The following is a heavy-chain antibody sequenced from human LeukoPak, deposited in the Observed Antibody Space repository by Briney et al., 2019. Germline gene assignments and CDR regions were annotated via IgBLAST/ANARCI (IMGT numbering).Heavy chain of an antibody. CDR3: ARDLGYCTSTSCYSLYGMDV. Sequence: GGSLRLSCAASGFTFSSYEMNWVRQAPGKGLEWVSYISSSGSTLYYADSVKGRFTISRDNAKNSLYLQMNSLRAEDTAVYYCARDLGYCTSTSCYSLYGMDVWGKGTTVTVSS. J-gene: IGHJ6*04. D-gene: IGHD2-2*02. CDR1: GFTFSSYE. V-gene: IGHV3-48*03. CDR2: ISSSGSTL.